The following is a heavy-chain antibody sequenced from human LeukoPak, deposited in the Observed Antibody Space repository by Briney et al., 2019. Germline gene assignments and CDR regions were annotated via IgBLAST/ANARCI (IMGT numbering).Heavy chain of an antibody. CDR1: GYSCTSYW. D-gene: IGHD3-3*01. CDR2: IYPGDSDT. J-gene: IGHJ4*02. Sequence: GESLKISCKGSGYSCTSYWIGWVRQMPGKGLEWMGIIYPGDSDTRYSPSFQGQVTISADKSISTAYLQWSSLKASDTAMYYCARGGIDFWSGYYAREFDYWGQGALVTVSS. V-gene: IGHV5-51*01. CDR3: ARGGIDFWSGYYAREFDY.